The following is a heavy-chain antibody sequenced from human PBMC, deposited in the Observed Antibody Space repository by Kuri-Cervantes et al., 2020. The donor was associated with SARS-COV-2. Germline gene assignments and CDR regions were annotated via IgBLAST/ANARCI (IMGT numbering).Heavy chain of an antibody. V-gene: IGHV1-2*02. CDR2: INPNSGGT. CDR3: ARDLAWGGYYMDV. J-gene: IGHJ6*03. D-gene: IGHD7-27*01. CDR1: GYTFTGYY. Sequence: ASVKVSCKASGYTFTGYYMHWVRQAPGQGLEWMGWINPNSGGTNYAQKFQGRVTMTRDTSISTAYMELSRLRSDDTAAYYCARDLAWGGYYMDVWGKRTTVTVSS.